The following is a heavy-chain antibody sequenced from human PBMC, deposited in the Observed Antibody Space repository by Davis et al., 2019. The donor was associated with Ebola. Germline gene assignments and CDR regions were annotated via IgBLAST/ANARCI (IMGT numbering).Heavy chain of an antibody. CDR1: GFTFSSYD. V-gene: IGHV3-13*01. D-gene: IGHD2-2*01. CDR3: AILPAALISLDY. J-gene: IGHJ4*02. Sequence: PGGSLRLSCAASGFTFSSYDMHWVRQAPGKGLEWVSAIGTAGDTYYPGSVKGRFTISRENAKNSLYLQMNSLRAGDTAVYYCAILPAALISLDYWGQGTLVTVSS. CDR2: IGTAGDT.